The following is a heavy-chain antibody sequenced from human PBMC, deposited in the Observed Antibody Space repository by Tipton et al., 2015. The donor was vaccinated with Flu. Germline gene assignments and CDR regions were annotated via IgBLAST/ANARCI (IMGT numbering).Heavy chain of an antibody. J-gene: IGHJ4*02. CDR3: AKDDRRYCSSTSCSGFDY. Sequence: SLRLSCAASGFTFDDYAMHWVRQAPGKGLEWVSGISWNSGSIGYADSVKGRFTISRDNAKNSLYLQMNSLRAEDTALYYCAKDDRRYCSSTSCSGFDYWGQGTLVTVSS. CDR2: ISWNSGSI. CDR1: GFTFDDYA. D-gene: IGHD2-2*01. V-gene: IGHV3-9*01.